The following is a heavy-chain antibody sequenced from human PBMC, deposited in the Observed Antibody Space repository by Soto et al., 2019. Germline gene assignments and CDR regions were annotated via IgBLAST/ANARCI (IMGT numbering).Heavy chain of an antibody. D-gene: IGHD4-4*01. CDR1: GYTFTSYG. CDR3: ARDDGQTTVTTDAFDS. V-gene: IGHV1-18*04. J-gene: IGHJ3*02. CDR2: ISAYNGNT. Sequence: ASVKVSCKASGYTFTSYGISWVRQAPGQGLEWMGWISAYNGNTNYAQKLQGRVTMTTDTSTSTAYMELRSLRSADTAVYYCARDDGQTTVTTDAFDSWGQGTMVTVSS.